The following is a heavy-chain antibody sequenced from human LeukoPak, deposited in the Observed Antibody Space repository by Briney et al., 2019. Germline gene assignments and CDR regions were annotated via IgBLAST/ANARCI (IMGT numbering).Heavy chain of an antibody. J-gene: IGHJ4*02. D-gene: IGHD3-10*01. CDR3: TRVYGSGSRGEDFDY. V-gene: IGHV4-4*09. CDR2: ISHSGSA. Sequence: SETLSLTCTVSGGSISSYYWSWIRQPPGKGLEWVGYISHSGSAHYHPSLKSRISISLDTSKNQFFLKVDSVTAADTAVYYCTRVYGSGSRGEDFDYWGQGTLVTVSS. CDR1: GGSISSYY.